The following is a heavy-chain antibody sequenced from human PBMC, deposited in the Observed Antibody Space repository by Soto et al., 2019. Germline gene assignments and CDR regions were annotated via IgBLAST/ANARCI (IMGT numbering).Heavy chain of an antibody. CDR1: GFTFSSYG. CDR3: AKEGRCVRSGGSCGFDY. J-gene: IGHJ4*02. CDR2: ISYDGSNK. V-gene: IGHV3-30*18. D-gene: IGHD2-15*01. Sequence: GGSLRLSCAASGFTFSSYGMHWVRQAPGKGLEWVAVISYDGSNKYYADSVKGRFTISRDNSKNTLYLQMNSLRAEDTAVYYCAKEGRCVRSGGSCGFDYWGQGTLVTVSS.